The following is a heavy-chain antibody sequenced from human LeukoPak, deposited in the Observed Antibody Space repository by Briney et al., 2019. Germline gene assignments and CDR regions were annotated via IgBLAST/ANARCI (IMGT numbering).Heavy chain of an antibody. J-gene: IGHJ6*02. CDR1: GFTFSSYG. CDR3: ARELGYCSGGSCYSSYYYGMDV. V-gene: IGHV3-30*03. Sequence: GGSLRLSCAASGFTFSSYGMHWVRQAPGKGLEWVAVISYDGSNKYYADSVKGRFTISRDNSKNTLYLQMNSLRAEDTAAYYCARELGYCSGGSCYSSYYYGMDVWGQGTTVTVSS. CDR2: ISYDGSNK. D-gene: IGHD2-15*01.